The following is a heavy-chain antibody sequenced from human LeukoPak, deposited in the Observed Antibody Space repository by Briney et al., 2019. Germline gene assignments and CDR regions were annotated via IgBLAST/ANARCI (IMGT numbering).Heavy chain of an antibody. V-gene: IGHV4-34*01. CDR1: GGSINSYY. Sequence: SETLSLTCTVSGGSINSYYWSWIRQPPGKGLEWIGEINHSGSTNYNPSLKSRVTISVDTSKNQFSLKLSSVTAADTAVYYCARRTRIAAAGISRADYYYYMDVWGKGTTVTVSS. J-gene: IGHJ6*03. CDR3: ARRTRIAAAGISRADYYYYMDV. CDR2: INHSGST. D-gene: IGHD6-13*01.